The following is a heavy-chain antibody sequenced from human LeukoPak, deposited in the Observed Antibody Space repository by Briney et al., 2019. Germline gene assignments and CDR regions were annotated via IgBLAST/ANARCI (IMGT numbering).Heavy chain of an antibody. J-gene: IGHJ4*02. Sequence: GGSLILSCAASGFTFSTYAMSWVRQAPGKGLEWVSTISGSGDRTYYADSVKGRFTISRDNSKNTLYLQMNSLRAEDTAVYYCAKDSGAILGDYWGQGTLVTVSS. V-gene: IGHV3-23*01. CDR3: AKDSGAILGDY. D-gene: IGHD2-8*02. CDR2: ISGSGDRT. CDR1: GFTFSTYA.